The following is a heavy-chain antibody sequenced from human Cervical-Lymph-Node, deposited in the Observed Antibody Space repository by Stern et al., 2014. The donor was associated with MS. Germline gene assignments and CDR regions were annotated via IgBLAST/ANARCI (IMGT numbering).Heavy chain of an antibody. CDR3: ARGLYYFDY. V-gene: IGHV3-33*01. CDR2: IWVNGTTK. CDR1: EFTFNAYA. Sequence: VQLVESGGGVVQPGGSLRLSCAASEFTFNAYAMNWVRQAPGKGLEWWTVIWVNGTTKSYADTVKGRFTISRDKSKNTLYLQLNSLRTEDAAVVYCARGLYYFDYWGRGTLVTVSS. J-gene: IGHJ4*02.